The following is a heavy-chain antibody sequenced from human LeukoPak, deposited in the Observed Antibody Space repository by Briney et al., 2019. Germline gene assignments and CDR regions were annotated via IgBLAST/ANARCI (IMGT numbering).Heavy chain of an antibody. CDR2: ISGSGGST. V-gene: IGHV3-23*01. J-gene: IGHJ4*02. CDR3: AKDREGSGNYYPDY. D-gene: IGHD1-26*01. CDR1: GFTFSSYA. Sequence: PGGSLRLSCAASGFTFSSYALSWVRQAPGKGLEWVSVISGSGGSTYYADSVKGRFTISRDNSKNMLYLQMNSLRAEDTAVYYCAKDREGSGNYYPDYWGQGTLVTVSS.